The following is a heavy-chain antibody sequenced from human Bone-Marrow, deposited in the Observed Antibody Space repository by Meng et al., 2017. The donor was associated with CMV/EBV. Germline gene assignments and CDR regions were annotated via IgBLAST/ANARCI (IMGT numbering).Heavy chain of an antibody. Sequence: QVQLQQWGAGLVKPSETLSLSCAVYGESFSPYYGTWIRQPPGKGLEWIGEINHSGSTNYNPSLKSRVTISVDTSKNQFSLKLTSVTAADSALYYCARGKYSGGYYPLDYWGQGTLVTVSS. V-gene: IGHV4-34*01. CDR1: GESFSPYY. CDR2: INHSGST. J-gene: IGHJ4*02. D-gene: IGHD3-22*01. CDR3: ARGKYSGGYYPLDY.